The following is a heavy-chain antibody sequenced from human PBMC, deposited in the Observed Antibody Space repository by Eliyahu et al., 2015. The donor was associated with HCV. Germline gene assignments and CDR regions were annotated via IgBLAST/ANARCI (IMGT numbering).Heavy chain of an antibody. J-gene: IGHJ3*01. V-gene: IGHV2-70*17. D-gene: IGHD1-1*01. Sequence: QVTLWDSGPALLKPTQTLSLTSCLSCFSLNXEVSVSWIRXSPGKALEWLARVDWDDDEFYSPSLRTRLTISKDASKTQVVLTMTDMDXADTGTYFCARMRREGGPTTDAFDLWGHGTMVSVSS. CDR2: VDWDDDE. CDR1: CFSLNXEVS. CDR3: ARMRREGGPTTDAFDL.